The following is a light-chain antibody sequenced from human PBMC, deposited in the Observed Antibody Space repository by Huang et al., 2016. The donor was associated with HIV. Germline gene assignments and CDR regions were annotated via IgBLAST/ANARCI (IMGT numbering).Light chain of an antibody. Sequence: DVVMTQSPLSLPVTLGQPASISCRSSQSLVHSDGNTYLDWFQQRPGQSPRRLIYRVSNRDSGVPDRFSDSGSGTDFTLKISRVDAEDVGVYFCMQGTHWPPWTFGQGTKVEIK. CDR2: RVS. V-gene: IGKV2-30*02. CDR3: MQGTHWPPWT. CDR1: QSLVHSDGNTY. J-gene: IGKJ1*01.